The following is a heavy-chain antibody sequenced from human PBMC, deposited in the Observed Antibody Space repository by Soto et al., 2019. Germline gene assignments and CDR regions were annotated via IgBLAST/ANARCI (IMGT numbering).Heavy chain of an antibody. D-gene: IGHD3-22*01. CDR2: ISYDGSNK. CDR1: GFTFSSYA. Sequence: GGSLRRSCADSGFTFSSYAIHWVRQAPGEGLEWVAVISYDGSNKYYADSVKGRFTISRDNSKNTLYLQMNSLRAEDTAVYYCARGTYYYDSSGLGGSFDPWGQGTLVTVSS. V-gene: IGHV3-30-3*01. CDR3: ARGTYYYDSSGLGGSFDP. J-gene: IGHJ5*02.